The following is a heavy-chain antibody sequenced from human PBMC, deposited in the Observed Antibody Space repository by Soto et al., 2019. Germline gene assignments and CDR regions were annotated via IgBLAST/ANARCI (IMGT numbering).Heavy chain of an antibody. D-gene: IGHD3-9*01. CDR3: ARPPGYISDWYYFDL. Sequence: QVQLVQSGAEVKKPGASVKVSCEASGYSFIDYYIHWVRQAPGQGFEWVGRISPKSGGTNSAQKVEGRVTMTWDTSLNTAYMELSSLKSDDTAVYYCARPPGYISDWYYFDLWGQGTRVTVSS. V-gene: IGHV1-2*02. CDR2: ISPKSGGT. J-gene: IGHJ4*02. CDR1: GYSFIDYY.